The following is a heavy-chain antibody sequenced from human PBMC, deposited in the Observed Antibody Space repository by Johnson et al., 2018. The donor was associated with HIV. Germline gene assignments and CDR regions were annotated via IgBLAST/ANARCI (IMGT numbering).Heavy chain of an antibody. D-gene: IGHD5-24*01. CDR1: GFTFDDYA. CDR3: AKGGVGRDGNRDAFDI. J-gene: IGHJ3*02. V-gene: IGHV3-9*01. CDR2: ISWNSGSI. Sequence: VQLVESGGGLVQPGRSLRLSCAASGFTFDDYAMHWVRQAPGKGLEWVSGISWNSGSIGYADSVKGRFTISRDNAKNSLYLQMNSLRAEDTALYYCAKGGVGRDGNRDAFDIWGQGTMVTVSS.